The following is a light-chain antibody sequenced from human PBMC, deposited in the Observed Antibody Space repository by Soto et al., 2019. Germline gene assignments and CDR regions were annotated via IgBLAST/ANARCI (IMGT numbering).Light chain of an antibody. V-gene: IGKV1-39*01. Sequence: DVQMTQSPSSLSASVGDRVTITCRASRNIWTYLNWYQQKAGKAHTFLIYDASTSQAGVPSRFSGRGSGPEFSLTISSVHPGDFASYYCQQSFFMPRTFGGGTKLEF. J-gene: IGKJ2*02. CDR1: RNIWTY. CDR2: DAS. CDR3: QQSFFMPRT.